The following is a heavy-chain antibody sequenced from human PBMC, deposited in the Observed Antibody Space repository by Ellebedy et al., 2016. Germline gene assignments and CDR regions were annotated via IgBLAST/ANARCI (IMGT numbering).Heavy chain of an antibody. Sequence: ASVKVSCXASGYTFTSYAMHWVRQAPGQRLEWMGWINAGNGNTKYSQKFQGRVTITRDTSASTAYMELSSLRSEDTAVYYCARGASGSGSYYYWGQGTLVTVSS. CDR2: INAGNGNT. CDR1: GYTFTSYA. D-gene: IGHD3-10*01. V-gene: IGHV1-3*01. J-gene: IGHJ4*02. CDR3: ARGASGSGSYYY.